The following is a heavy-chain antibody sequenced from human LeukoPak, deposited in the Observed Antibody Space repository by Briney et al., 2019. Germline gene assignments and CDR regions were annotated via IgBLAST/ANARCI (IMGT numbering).Heavy chain of an antibody. J-gene: IGHJ6*02. CDR1: GGSISSYY. CDR2: IYTSGST. CDR3: ARSMVRGVIINYYSGMDV. Sequence: SETLCLTCAGSGGSISSYYWSWIRQPPGKGLEWIGRIYTSGSTNYNPTLKSRVTMSVDTSKNHFSLKRSSVTAADTAVYYCARSMVRGVIINYYSGMDVWGQGTTVTVSS. V-gene: IGHV4-4*07. D-gene: IGHD3-10*01.